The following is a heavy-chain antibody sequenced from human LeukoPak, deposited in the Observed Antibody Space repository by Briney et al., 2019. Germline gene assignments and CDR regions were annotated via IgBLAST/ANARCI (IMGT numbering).Heavy chain of an antibody. CDR2: ISGSGGST. Sequence: GGSLRLSCAASGFTFSSYAMSWVRQAPGKGLEWVSAISGSGGSTYYADSVKGRFTISRDNSKNTLYLQMSSLRAGDTAVYYCAKSSYYDSSGYYREYYFDYWGQGTLVTVSS. D-gene: IGHD3-22*01. V-gene: IGHV3-23*01. CDR3: AKSSYYDSSGYYREYYFDY. J-gene: IGHJ4*02. CDR1: GFTFSSYA.